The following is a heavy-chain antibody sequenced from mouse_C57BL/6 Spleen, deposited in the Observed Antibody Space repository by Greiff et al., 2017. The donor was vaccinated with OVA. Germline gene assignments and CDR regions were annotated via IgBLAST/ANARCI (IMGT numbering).Heavy chain of an antibody. D-gene: IGHD2-2*01. J-gene: IGHJ1*03. V-gene: IGHV1-64*01. Sequence: QVQLQQPGAELVKPGASVKLSCKASGYTFTSYWMHWVKQRPGQGLEWIGMIHPNSGSTNYNEKFKSKATLTVDKSSSTAYMQLSSLTSEDSAVYYCARSEVTTEYFDVWGTGTTVTVSS. CDR3: ARSEVTTEYFDV. CDR2: IHPNSGST. CDR1: GYTFTSYW.